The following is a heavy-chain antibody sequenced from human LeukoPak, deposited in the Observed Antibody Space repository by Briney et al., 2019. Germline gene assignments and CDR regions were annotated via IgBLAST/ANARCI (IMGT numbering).Heavy chain of an antibody. Sequence: SETLSPTCTVSGGSISSYYWSWIRQPPGKGLEWIGYIYYSESTNYNPSLKSRVTISVDTSKNQFSLKLSSVTAADTAVYYCARSRPLSPNYYYMDVWGKGTTVTVSS. J-gene: IGHJ6*03. CDR3: ARSRPLSPNYYYMDV. CDR2: IYYSEST. V-gene: IGHV4-59*01. CDR1: GGSISSYY.